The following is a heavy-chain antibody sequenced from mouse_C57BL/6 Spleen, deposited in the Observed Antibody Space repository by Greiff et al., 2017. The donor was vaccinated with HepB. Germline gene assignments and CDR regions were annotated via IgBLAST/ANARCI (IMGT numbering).Heavy chain of an antibody. D-gene: IGHD1-1*01. Sequence: EVQLQQSGAELVRPGASVKLSCTASGFNFKDDYMHWVKQRPEQGLEWIGWIDPENGDTEYASKFQGKATITADTSSNTAYLQLSSLTSEDTAVYYCTTDGSPSYFDYWGQGTTLTVSS. V-gene: IGHV14-4*01. J-gene: IGHJ2*01. CDR1: GFNFKDDY. CDR3: TTDGSPSYFDY. CDR2: IDPENGDT.